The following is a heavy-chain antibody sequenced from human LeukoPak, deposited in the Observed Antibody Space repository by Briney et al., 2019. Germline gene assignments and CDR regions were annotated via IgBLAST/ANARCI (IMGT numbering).Heavy chain of an antibody. J-gene: IGHJ4*02. Sequence: SETLSLTCTVSGGSISSSGYYWGWIRQPPGKGLEWIGSIDHSGSTYYNPSLKSRVTISVVTSKNQFSLKLRSVTAADTAVYYCARDSALAQAVMDYWGQGTLVTVSS. V-gene: IGHV4-39*07. CDR1: GGSISSSGYY. CDR3: ARDSALAQAVMDY. CDR2: IDHSGST. D-gene: IGHD6-19*01.